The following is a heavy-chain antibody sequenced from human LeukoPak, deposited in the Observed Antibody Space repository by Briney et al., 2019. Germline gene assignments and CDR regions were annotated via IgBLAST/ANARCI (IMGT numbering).Heavy chain of an antibody. Sequence: ASVKVSCKVSGYTLTELSMHWVRQAPGQELEWMGWINPNSGGTNYAKKFQGRVTMTRDTSISTAYMELSRLRSDDTAVYYCANQQPPNDEFDYWGQGTLVSVSS. D-gene: IGHD1-1*01. CDR3: ANQQPPNDEFDY. J-gene: IGHJ4*02. CDR1: GYTLTELS. V-gene: IGHV1-2*02. CDR2: INPNSGGT.